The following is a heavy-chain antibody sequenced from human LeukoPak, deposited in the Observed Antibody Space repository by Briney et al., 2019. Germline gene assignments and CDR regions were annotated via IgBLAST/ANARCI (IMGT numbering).Heavy chain of an antibody. CDR3: AKLGYGDYERTFDY. CDR1: GFTFTSYA. D-gene: IGHD4-17*01. V-gene: IGHV3-23*01. Sequence: PGGSLRLSCSVSGFTFTSYAMSRVRQAPGKGLEWASAIGAAGGVALYADSVKGRFTISRDTSNNTLYLQMNSLRVEDTALYYCAKLGYGDYERTFDYWGQGTLVTVSS. J-gene: IGHJ4*02. CDR2: IGAAGGVA.